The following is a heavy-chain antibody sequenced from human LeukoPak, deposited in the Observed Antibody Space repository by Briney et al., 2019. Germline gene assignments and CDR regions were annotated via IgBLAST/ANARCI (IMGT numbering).Heavy chain of an antibody. D-gene: IGHD6-19*01. CDR1: GLTVNDNY. CDR2: IYGGGGTT. V-gene: IGHV3-66*02. J-gene: IGHJ4*02. Sequence: PGGSLRLSCAASGLTVNDNYMTWVRQAPGKGLEWVSVIYGGGGTTYYADSVKGRFTISRDSSKNTMYLQMNSLRPEDTAVYYCTRDSGIAVAATYDYWGQGTLVTVSS. CDR3: TRDSGIAVAATYDY.